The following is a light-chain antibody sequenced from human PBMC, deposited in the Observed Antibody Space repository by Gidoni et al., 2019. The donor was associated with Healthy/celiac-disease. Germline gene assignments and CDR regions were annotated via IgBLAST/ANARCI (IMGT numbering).Light chain of an antibody. CDR3: EQYNNYPWT. Sequence: IRMTQSPSTLSAAVGDRVTITCRASQSTSGRLAWSQHKTGKAPELKIYKAAILETGVPSRFSGSGSGTEFTLSISRLQPDDLATYYCEQYNNYPWTFGQGTKVEIK. J-gene: IGKJ1*01. CDR2: KAA. CDR1: QSTSGR. V-gene: IGKV1-5*03.